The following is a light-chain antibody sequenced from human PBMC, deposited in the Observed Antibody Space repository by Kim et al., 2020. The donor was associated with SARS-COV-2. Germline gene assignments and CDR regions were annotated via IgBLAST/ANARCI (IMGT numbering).Light chain of an antibody. CDR2: DNN. Sequence: GPRITISCSGGSSNIGTYNVDWYQQVPGTAPKLLIYDNNHRPSGVPDRFSGSKSGTSASLVISGLQSEDETDYYCAAWDDSLDKWLFGGGTQLTVL. CDR1: SSNIGTYN. J-gene: IGLJ3*02. CDR3: AAWDDSLDKWL. V-gene: IGLV1-44*01.